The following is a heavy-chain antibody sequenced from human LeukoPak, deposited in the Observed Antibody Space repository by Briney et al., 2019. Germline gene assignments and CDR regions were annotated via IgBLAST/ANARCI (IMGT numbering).Heavy chain of an antibody. J-gene: IGHJ4*02. D-gene: IGHD5-24*01. Sequence: GGSLRLSCAASGFTFSSYAMHWVRQAPGKGLEWVAVISYDGSNKYYADSVKGRFTISRDNAKNSLYLQMNSLRAEDTALYYCAKAMATNRLQFDYWGQGTLVTVSS. V-gene: IGHV3-30-3*01. CDR2: ISYDGSNK. CDR3: AKAMATNRLQFDY. CDR1: GFTFSSYA.